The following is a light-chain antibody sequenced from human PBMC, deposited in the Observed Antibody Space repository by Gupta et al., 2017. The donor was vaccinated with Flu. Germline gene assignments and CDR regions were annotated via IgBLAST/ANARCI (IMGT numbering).Light chain of an antibody. Sequence: SPSLLAASVGDRVTITCRDSQRITFLAWYQQKAGQAPNLLIYEATKLGSGVPSRFSGSGSGTEFTLTISSLQPEDFATYYCQQDYSYVLTFGGGTKVEIK. CDR3: QQDYSYVLT. V-gene: IGKV1-5*01. J-gene: IGKJ4*01. CDR2: EAT. CDR1: QRITF.